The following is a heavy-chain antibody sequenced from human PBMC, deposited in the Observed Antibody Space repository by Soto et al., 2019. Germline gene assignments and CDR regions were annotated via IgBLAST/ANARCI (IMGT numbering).Heavy chain of an antibody. CDR2: INADNGNT. D-gene: IGHD2-15*01. J-gene: IGHJ4*02. V-gene: IGHV1-18*01. CDR3: ARGYCSGGSCYRMYYQFDY. CDR1: GYAFTSYG. Sequence: ASVKVSCKASGYAFTSYGISWVRQAPGQGLEWMGWINADNGNTNYSQKLQGRVTITRDTSASTAYMELSSLRSEDTAVYYCARGYCSGGSCYRMYYQFDYWGQGTLVTVSS.